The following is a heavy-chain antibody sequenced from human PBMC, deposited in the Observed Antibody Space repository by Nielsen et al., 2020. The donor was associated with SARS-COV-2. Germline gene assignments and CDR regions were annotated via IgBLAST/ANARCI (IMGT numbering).Heavy chain of an antibody. CDR2: IKQDGSEK. D-gene: IGHD3-16*02. J-gene: IGHJ4*02. V-gene: IGHV3-7*02. CDR1: GFTFSSYW. CDR3: ARVIGYFFDY. Sequence: GESLKISCAASGFTFSSYWMSWVRQAPGKGLEWVANIKQDGSEKYYVDSVKGRFTISRDNAKNSLYLQMNSLRAEDTAVYYCARVIGYFFDYWGQGTLVTVSS.